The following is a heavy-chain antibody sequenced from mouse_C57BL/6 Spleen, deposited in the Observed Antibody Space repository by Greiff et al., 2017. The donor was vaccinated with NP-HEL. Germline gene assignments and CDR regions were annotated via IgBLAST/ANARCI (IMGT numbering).Heavy chain of an antibody. J-gene: IGHJ3*01. D-gene: IGHD2-5*01. V-gene: IGHV1-61*01. CDR2: IYPSDSET. CDR3: ARAYYSNYPFAY. CDR1: GYTFTSYW. Sequence: VQLQQSGAELVRPGSSVKLSCKASGYTFTSYWMDWVKQRPGQGLEWIGNIYPSDSETHYNQKFKDKATLTVDKSSSTAYMQLSSLTSEDSAVYYCARAYYSNYPFAYWGQGTLVTVSA.